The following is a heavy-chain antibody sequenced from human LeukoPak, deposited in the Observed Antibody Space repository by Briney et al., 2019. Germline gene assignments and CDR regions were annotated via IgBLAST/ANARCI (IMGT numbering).Heavy chain of an antibody. Sequence: ASVKVSCKASGYTFTSYGISWVRQAPGQGLEWMGWISAYNGNTNYAQKLQGRVTMTTDTSTSTAYMELRSLRSDDTAVYYCARDTGSTSLLWGVYYYYGMDVWGQGTTVTVSS. CDR3: ARDTGSTSLLWGVYYYYGMDV. D-gene: IGHD2-2*01. CDR2: ISAYNGNT. J-gene: IGHJ6*02. CDR1: GYTFTSYG. V-gene: IGHV1-18*01.